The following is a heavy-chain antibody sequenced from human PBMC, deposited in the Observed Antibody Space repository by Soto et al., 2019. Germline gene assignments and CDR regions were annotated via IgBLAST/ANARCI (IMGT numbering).Heavy chain of an antibody. CDR3: ANVSTRYYYYFDS. CDR2: IGGSGSGT. Sequence: GGALRLSCAASGFTFSSYAMSWVRQAPGKGLEWVSGIGGSGSGTFSADSVKGRFTISRDNSKNTLYLQMNSLRAEDTAVYHCANVSTRYYYYFDSWGRRTLVTVS. V-gene: IGHV3-23*01. CDR1: GFTFSSYA. D-gene: IGHD3-9*01. J-gene: IGHJ4*01.